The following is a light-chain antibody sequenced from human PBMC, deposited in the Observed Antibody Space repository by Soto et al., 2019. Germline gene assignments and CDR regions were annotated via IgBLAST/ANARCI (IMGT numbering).Light chain of an antibody. V-gene: IGLV2-8*01. J-gene: IGLJ1*01. CDR1: SSDVGGYDY. Sequence: QSVLSQPPSASGSPGQSVTISCTGTSSDVGGYDYVSWYQQHPGKAPKLMIYEVTKRPSGVPDRFSGSKSGYTASLTVSGLQAEDEADYYCSSYGGRNNYVFGTGTKVTVL. CDR3: SSYGGRNNYV. CDR2: EVT.